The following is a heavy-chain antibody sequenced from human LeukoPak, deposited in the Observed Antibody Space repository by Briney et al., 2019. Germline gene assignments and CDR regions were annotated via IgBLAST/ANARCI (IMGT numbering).Heavy chain of an antibody. CDR1: GFTFSSYG. CDR2: IRYDGSNK. CDR3: AKIYDSSGYHDY. Sequence: GGSLRLSCAASGFTFSSYGMHGVRQAPGKGLEWVAFIRYDGSNKYYADSVKGRFTISRDNSKNTLYLQMNSLRAEDTAVYYCAKIYDSSGYHDYWGQGTLVTVSS. V-gene: IGHV3-30*02. J-gene: IGHJ4*02. D-gene: IGHD3-22*01.